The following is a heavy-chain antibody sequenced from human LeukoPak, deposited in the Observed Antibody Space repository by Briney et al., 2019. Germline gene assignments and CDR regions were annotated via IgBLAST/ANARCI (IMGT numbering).Heavy chain of an antibody. D-gene: IGHD3-10*01. Sequence: SVKVSCKASGGTFSSYAISWVRQAPGQGLEWMGRIIPILGIANYAQKFQGRVTITADKSTSTAYMELSSLRSEDTAVYYCAIDVRRSGGYYGSGDWGQGTLVTVSS. CDR2: IIPILGIA. V-gene: IGHV1-69*04. CDR3: AIDVRRSGGYYGSGD. CDR1: GGTFSSYA. J-gene: IGHJ4*02.